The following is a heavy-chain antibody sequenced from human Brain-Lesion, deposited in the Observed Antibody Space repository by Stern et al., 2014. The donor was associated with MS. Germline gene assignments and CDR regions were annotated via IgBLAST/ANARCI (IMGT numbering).Heavy chain of an antibody. CDR3: AGEEDIRYCSGGSCTGNWFDP. J-gene: IGHJ5*02. D-gene: IGHD2-15*01. V-gene: IGHV4-39*01. CDR2: IYYSGNT. Sequence: QVQLVESGPGLVKPSETLSLTCTVAGGSVSSTSYAWAWIRQPPGKGLEWIGTIYYSGNTYYSPSLKSRLTISLDTFQNQFSLQLSSVTAADTAVYYCAGEEDIRYCSGGSCTGNWFDPWGQGTLVTVSS. CDR1: GGSVSSTSYA.